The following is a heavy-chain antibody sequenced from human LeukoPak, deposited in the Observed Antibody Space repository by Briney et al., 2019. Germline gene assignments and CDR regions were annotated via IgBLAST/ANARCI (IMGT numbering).Heavy chain of an antibody. D-gene: IGHD3-10*01. CDR3: ARKENVYYYFDY. CDR1: GYSITSSSW. J-gene: IGHJ4*02. V-gene: IGHV4-28*01. Sequence: KPSETLSLTCAVSGYSITSSSWWGWIRQPPGKGLAWIGYIYHSGTTYYNPSLQSRVTMSVDTSKNQFSLKLSSVTAVDTAVYYCARKENVYYYFDYWGQGTLVTVSS. CDR2: IYHSGTT.